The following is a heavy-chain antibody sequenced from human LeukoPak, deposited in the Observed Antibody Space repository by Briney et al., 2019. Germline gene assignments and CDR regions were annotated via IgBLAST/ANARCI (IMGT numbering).Heavy chain of an antibody. Sequence: SVKVSCKASGYTFTSDGISWVRQAPGQGLEWMGGIIPIFGTAHYAQKFQGRVTITADESTSTAYMALSSVRSEDTAVYYCARERYCSGGSCYFYYYYGMDVWGQGTTATVSS. D-gene: IGHD2-15*01. V-gene: IGHV1-69*13. J-gene: IGHJ6*02. CDR1: GYTFTSDG. CDR2: IIPIFGTA. CDR3: ARERYCSGGSCYFYYYYGMDV.